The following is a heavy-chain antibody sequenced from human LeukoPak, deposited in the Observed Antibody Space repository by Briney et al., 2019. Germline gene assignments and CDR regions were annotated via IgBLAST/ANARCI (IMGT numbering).Heavy chain of an antibody. CDR1: GGTFSSYA. J-gene: IGHJ6*03. Sequence: SVKVSCKASGGTFSSYAISLVRQARGRGLEWMGRISPIFGTANYAQKFQGRVTITTDESTSTAYMELSSLRSEDTAVYYCARDHSGSPRGDYYMDVWGKGTTVTVSS. CDR2: ISPIFGTA. CDR3: ARDHSGSPRGDYYMDV. D-gene: IGHD1-26*01. V-gene: IGHV1-69*05.